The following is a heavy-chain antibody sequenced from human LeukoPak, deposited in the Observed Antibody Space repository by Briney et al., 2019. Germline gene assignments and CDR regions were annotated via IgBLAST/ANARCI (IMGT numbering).Heavy chain of an antibody. J-gene: IGHJ4*02. D-gene: IGHD2-2*01. Sequence: GGSLRLSCAASGFTFSGYGMHWVRQAPGKGLEWVSAISGSGGSTYYADSVKGRFTISRDNSKNTLYLQMNSLRAEDTAVYYCAKGDIVVVPNFDYWGQGTLVTVSS. CDR3: AKGDIVVVPNFDY. V-gene: IGHV3-23*01. CDR2: ISGSGGST. CDR1: GFTFSGYG.